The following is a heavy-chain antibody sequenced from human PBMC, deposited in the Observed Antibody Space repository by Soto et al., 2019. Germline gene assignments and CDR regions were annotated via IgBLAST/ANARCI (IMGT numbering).Heavy chain of an antibody. CDR3: ARAGYCGPGCYYYFDY. CDR1: GFTFGSYW. V-gene: IGHV3-7*01. Sequence: PGGSLRRPCALSGFTFGSYWMNWVRLIPGKGLEWVAYIKPDGSATYYVDSVKGRFTISRDNAKNSLYLQMNSLRVEDTSVYYCARAGYCGPGCYYYFDYWGQGTLVTVSS. J-gene: IGHJ4*02. CDR2: IKPDGSAT. D-gene: IGHD2-21*02.